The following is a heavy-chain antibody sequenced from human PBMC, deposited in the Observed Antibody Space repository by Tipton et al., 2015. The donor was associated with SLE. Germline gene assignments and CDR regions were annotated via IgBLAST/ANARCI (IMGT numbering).Heavy chain of an antibody. V-gene: IGHV3-33*07. CDR3: ARDSSFMTSASGMDV. CDR1: GFTLNSFN. J-gene: IGHJ6*04. Sequence: SLRLSCAASGFTLNSFNMYWVRRAPGKGLEWVAVIWYDGSKEYYADSVKGRFTISRDTSESMFSLQMNSLRAEDTAIYYCARDSSFMTSASGMDVWGKGTTVTVSS. CDR2: IWYDGSKE. D-gene: IGHD3-16*01.